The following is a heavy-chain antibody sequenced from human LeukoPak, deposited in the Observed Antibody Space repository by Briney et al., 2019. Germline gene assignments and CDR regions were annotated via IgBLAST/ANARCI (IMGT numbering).Heavy chain of an antibody. D-gene: IGHD2-2*01. V-gene: IGHV3-9*01. J-gene: IGHJ4*02. CDR3: TKDALISYRGAWSQSDY. CDR1: GFTFDDYA. Sequence: GGSLRLSCAASGFTFDDYAMHWVRQAPGKGLEWVSGISWNSGSIGYADSVKGRFTISRDNSKNTLYLQMNRLRAEDTAIYYCTKDALISYRGAWSQSDYWGQGTLVTVSS. CDR2: ISWNSGSI.